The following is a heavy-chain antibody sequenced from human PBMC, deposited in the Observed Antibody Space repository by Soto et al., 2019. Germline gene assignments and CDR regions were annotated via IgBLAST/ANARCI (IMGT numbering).Heavy chain of an antibody. CDR2: IIPIFGTA. CDR3: ARDPDTLFGCSGGSCPPGGAFDI. J-gene: IGHJ3*02. Sequence: QVQLVQSGAEVQKPGSSVKVSCKASGGTFSSYAISWVRQAPGQGLEWMGGIIPIFGTANYAQKFQGRVTITADEFTSTAYMELSSLRSEDTAVYYCARDPDTLFGCSGGSCPPGGAFDIWGQGTMVTVSS. CDR1: GGTFSSYA. D-gene: IGHD2-15*01. V-gene: IGHV1-69*01.